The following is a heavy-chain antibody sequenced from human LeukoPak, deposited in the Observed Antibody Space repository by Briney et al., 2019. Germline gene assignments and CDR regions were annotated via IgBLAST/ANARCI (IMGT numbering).Heavy chain of an antibody. J-gene: IGHJ4*02. CDR1: GGSFSGYY. Sequence: SETLSLTCAVYGGSFSGYYWSWIRQPPGKGLEWIGEINHSGSTNYNPSLKSRVTISVDTSKNQFSLKLSSVTAADTAVYYCARRRQYYDFWSGYYSPYFGYWGQGTLVTVSS. CDR3: ARRRQYYDFWSGYYSPYFGY. CDR2: INHSGST. D-gene: IGHD3-3*01. V-gene: IGHV4-34*01.